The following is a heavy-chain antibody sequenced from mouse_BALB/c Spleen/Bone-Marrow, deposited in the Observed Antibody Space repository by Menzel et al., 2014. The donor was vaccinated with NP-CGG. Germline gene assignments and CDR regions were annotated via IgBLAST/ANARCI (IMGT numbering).Heavy chain of an antibody. J-gene: IGHJ4*01. CDR1: GFNIKDTY. V-gene: IGHV14-3*02. CDR3: ARREYYAMDY. Sequence: EVQLQESGAELVKPGASVKLSCTASGFNIKDTYMHWVKQRPEQGLEWIGRIDPANGNTKYDPKFQGKATITADTSSNTAYLQLSSLTSEDTAVYYCARREYYAMDYWGQGTSVTVTS. CDR2: IDPANGNT.